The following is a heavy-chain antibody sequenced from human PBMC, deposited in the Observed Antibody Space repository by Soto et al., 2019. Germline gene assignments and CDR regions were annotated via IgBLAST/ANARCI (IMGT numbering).Heavy chain of an antibody. CDR2: IGGSGGST. D-gene: IGHD5-18*01. Sequence: EVQLLESGGGLVQPGGSLRLSCAASGFTFSSYSMSWVRQAPGKGLEWVSPIGGSGGSTYYADSVKGRFTISRDNSKNTLYLQSNSVGAEDTAVYYCANDSEAMVNNEYYCDYLGQGSPVTVSP. CDR1: GFTFSSYS. J-gene: IGHJ4*02. V-gene: IGHV3-23*01. CDR3: ANDSEAMVNNEYYCDY.